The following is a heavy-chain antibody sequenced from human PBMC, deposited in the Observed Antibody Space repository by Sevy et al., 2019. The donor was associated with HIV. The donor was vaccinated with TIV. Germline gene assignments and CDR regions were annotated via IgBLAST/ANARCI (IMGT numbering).Heavy chain of an antibody. CDR1: GFTFRTYW. Sequence: GGPLRLSCAASGFTFRTYWMHWVRQAPGKGLVWVSRINTDESSTSYADSVKGGFTISRDNAKNTLYLQMNSLRDEDTAVYYCAGHFYGSGSYLDYWGQGTLVTVSS. CDR3: AGHFYGSGSYLDY. CDR2: INTDESST. V-gene: IGHV3-74*01. J-gene: IGHJ4*02. D-gene: IGHD3-10*01.